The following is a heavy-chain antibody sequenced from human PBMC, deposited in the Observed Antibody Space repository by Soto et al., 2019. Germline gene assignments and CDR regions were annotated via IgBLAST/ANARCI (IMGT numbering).Heavy chain of an antibody. V-gene: IGHV3-72*01. D-gene: IGHD3-10*01. J-gene: IGHJ5*02. CDR2: TRNKANSYTT. Sequence: GGSLRLSCAASGFTFSDHYMDWVRQAPGKGLEWVGRTRNKANSYTTEYAASVKGRFTISRDDSKNSLYLQMNSLKTEDTAVYYCARVWVDNWFDPWGQGTLVTVS. CDR1: GFTFSDHY. CDR3: ARVWVDNWFDP.